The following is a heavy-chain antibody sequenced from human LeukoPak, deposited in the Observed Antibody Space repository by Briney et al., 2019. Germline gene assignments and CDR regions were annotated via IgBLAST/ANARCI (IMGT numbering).Heavy chain of an antibody. D-gene: IGHD5-18*01. CDR2: ISWNSGSI. V-gene: IGHV3-9*01. CDR3: ARDQVDTAMVFDY. Sequence: GRSLRLSCAASGFTFDDYAMHWVRQAPGKGLEWVSGISWNSGSIGYADSVKGRFTISRDNAKNSLYLQMNSLRAEDTAVYYCARDQVDTAMVFDYWGQGTLVTVSS. J-gene: IGHJ4*02. CDR1: GFTFDDYA.